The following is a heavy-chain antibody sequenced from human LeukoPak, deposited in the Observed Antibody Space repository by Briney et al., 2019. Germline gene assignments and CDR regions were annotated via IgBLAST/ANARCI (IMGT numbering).Heavy chain of an antibody. CDR3: ARDGATVTTLVYFDY. CDR2: IYHSGST. D-gene: IGHD4-17*01. J-gene: IGHJ4*02. V-gene: IGHV4-38-2*02. CDR1: GYSISSGYY. Sequence: SETLSLTCTVSGYSISSGYYWGWIRQPPGKWLEWIGSIYHSGSTYYNPSLKSRVTISVDTSKNQFSLKLSSVTAADTAVYYCARDGATVTTLVYFDYWGQGTLVTVSS.